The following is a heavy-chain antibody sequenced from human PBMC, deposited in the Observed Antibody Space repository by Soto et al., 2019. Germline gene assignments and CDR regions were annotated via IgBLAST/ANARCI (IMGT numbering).Heavy chain of an antibody. CDR2: IKSKSYGETT. V-gene: IGHV3-15*01. CDR3: SKHYDILRYFDYLDYFDS. J-gene: IGHJ4*02. D-gene: IGHD3-9*01. Sequence: GGSLRLSCAASGFAFSNAWMSWVRQAPGRGLEWVGRIKSKSYGETTDYAAPVRGRFTISRDDSKNMLYLQMNSLETEDTAVYHCSKHYDILRYFDYLDYFDSWGQGALVTVSS. CDR1: GFAFSNAW.